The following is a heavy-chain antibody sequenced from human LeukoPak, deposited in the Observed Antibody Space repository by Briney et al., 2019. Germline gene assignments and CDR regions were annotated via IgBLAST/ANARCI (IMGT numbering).Heavy chain of an antibody. CDR1: GFTFSDYY. V-gene: IGHV3-11*01. CDR3: ARDHNRIVGATTTGNYFDY. D-gene: IGHD1-26*01. CDR2: ISSSGSTI. J-gene: IGHJ4*02. Sequence: PGGSLRLSCAASGFTFSDYYMSWIRQAPGKGLEWVSYISSSGSTIYYADSVKGRFTISRDNAKNSLYLQMNSLRAEDTAVYYYARDHNRIVGATTTGNYFDYWGQGTLVTVSS.